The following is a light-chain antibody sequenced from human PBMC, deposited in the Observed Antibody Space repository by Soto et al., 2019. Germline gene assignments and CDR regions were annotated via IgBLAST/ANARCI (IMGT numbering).Light chain of an antibody. CDR3: SSYIPGTTPVV. J-gene: IGLJ2*01. CDR2: DVS. CDR1: SSDVGGYDY. Sequence: QSALTQPASVSGSPGQSITISCTGTSSDVGGYDYVSWYQHHPGKGPKLMIYDVSKRPSGISNRFSGSKSGNTASLTISGLQAEDEADYCCSSYIPGTTPVVFGGGTKVTVL. V-gene: IGLV2-14*03.